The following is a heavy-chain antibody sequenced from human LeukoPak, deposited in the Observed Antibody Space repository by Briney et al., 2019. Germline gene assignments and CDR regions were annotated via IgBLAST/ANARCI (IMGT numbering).Heavy chain of an antibody. CDR1: GFTLSSYW. V-gene: IGHV3-7*04. D-gene: IGHD2-15*01. Sequence: GGSLRLSCAASGFTLSSYWMTWVRQAPGKGLEWVANINQDGSEKYYVDSVKGRFTISRDNAKNSLYLQVNSLRAEDTAVYYCARASCSGGSCYSGDYFDYWGQGTLVTVSS. CDR3: ARASCSGGSCYSGDYFDY. J-gene: IGHJ4*02. CDR2: INQDGSEK.